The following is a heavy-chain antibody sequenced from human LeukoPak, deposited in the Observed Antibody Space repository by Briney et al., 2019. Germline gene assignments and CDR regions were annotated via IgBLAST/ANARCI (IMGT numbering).Heavy chain of an antibody. CDR3: ARELYDSRGYWNYYYYGMDV. Sequence: GGSLRLSCAASGFTFSSYGMHWVRQAPGKGLEWVAVIWYDGSNKYYADSVKGRFTISRDNSKNTLYLQMNSLRAEDTAVYYCARELYDSRGYWNYYYYGMDVWGQGTTVTVSS. CDR1: GFTFSSYG. V-gene: IGHV3-33*01. J-gene: IGHJ6*02. D-gene: IGHD3-22*01. CDR2: IWYDGSNK.